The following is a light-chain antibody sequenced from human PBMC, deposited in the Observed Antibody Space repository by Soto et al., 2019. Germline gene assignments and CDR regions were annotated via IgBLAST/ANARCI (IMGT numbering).Light chain of an antibody. CDR2: GAS. J-gene: IGKJ1*01. CDR3: QQYNNWPWT. V-gene: IGKV3-15*01. CDR1: QSISGT. Sequence: EIVMTQSPATLSVSPGGKGTLSCRASQSISGTLAWYQQKPGQAPRLLIYGASTRATSFPARFSGSGSGTDFTLTISSLQSEDFAVYYCQQYNNWPWTFGQGTKVDIK.